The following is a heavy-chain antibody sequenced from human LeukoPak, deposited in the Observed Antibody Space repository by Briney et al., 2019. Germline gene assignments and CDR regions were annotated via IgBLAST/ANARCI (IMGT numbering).Heavy chain of an antibody. Sequence: SETLSLTCTVSGGSISSYYWSWIRQPPGKGLEWIGYIYYSGSTNYNPSLKSRVTMSVDTSKNQFSLKLSSVTAADTAVYYCAREGQYSGFDYWGQGTLVTVSS. CDR1: GGSISSYY. J-gene: IGHJ4*02. CDR2: IYYSGST. CDR3: AREGQYSGFDY. V-gene: IGHV4-59*12. D-gene: IGHD2/OR15-2a*01.